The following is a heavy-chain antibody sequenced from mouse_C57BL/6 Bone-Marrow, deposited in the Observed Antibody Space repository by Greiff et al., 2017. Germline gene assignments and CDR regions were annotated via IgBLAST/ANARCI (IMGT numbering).Heavy chain of an antibody. CDR3: ARRSPSGPFAY. CDR1: GYTFTSYW. D-gene: IGHD3-2*02. V-gene: IGHV1-52*01. CDR2: IDPSDSET. Sequence: QVQLQQPGAELVRPGSSVKLSCKASGYTFTSYWMHWVKQRPIQGLEWIGNIDPSDSETHYNQKFKDKATLTVDKSSSTAYMQLSSLTSEDSAVYYCARRSPSGPFAYWGQGTLVTVSA. J-gene: IGHJ3*01.